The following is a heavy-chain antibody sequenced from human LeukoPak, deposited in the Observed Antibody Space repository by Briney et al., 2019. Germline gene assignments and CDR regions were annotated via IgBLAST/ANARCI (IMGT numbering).Heavy chain of an antibody. CDR2: ISYDGSNK. Sequence: GGSLRLSCAASGFTFSSYGMHWVRQAPGKGLEWVAVISYDGSNKYYADSVKGRFTISRDNSKNTLYLQMNSLRAEDTAVYYCAKVLEMLYYDSTYWGQGPLVTVSS. J-gene: IGHJ4*02. D-gene: IGHD3-22*01. CDR1: GFTFSSYG. CDR3: AKVLEMLYYDSTY. V-gene: IGHV3-30*18.